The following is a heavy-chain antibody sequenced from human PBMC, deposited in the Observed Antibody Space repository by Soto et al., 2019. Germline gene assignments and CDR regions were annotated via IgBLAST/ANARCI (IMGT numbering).Heavy chain of an antibody. CDR2: ISAYNGNT. D-gene: IGHD3-10*01. CDR3: ASAPLSWTRVTLYDH. V-gene: IGHV1-18*01. J-gene: IGHJ4*02. Sequence: QVQLVQSGAEVKKPGASVKVSRRASGYTFTSYGISWVRQAPGQGLEWLGWISAYNGNTNYAQKLQGRVTMTTDTSTSTAYMELRSLRSDDTAVYYCASAPLSWTRVTLYDHWGQGTLVTVSS. CDR1: GYTFTSYG.